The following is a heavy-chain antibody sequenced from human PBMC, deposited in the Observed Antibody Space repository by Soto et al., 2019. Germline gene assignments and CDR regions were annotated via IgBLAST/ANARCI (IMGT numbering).Heavy chain of an antibody. CDR2: ISWNSGSI. J-gene: IGHJ4*02. V-gene: IGHV3-9*01. CDR1: GFTFDDYA. CDR3: AKDMGYNWNDPDYFDY. Sequence: EVQLVESGGGLVQPGRSLRLSCAASGFTFDDYAMHWVRQAPGKGLEWVSGISWNSGSIGYADSVKGRFTISRDNAKNSLYLQMNSLRAEDTALYYCAKDMGYNWNDPDYFDYWGQGTLVTVSS. D-gene: IGHD1-20*01.